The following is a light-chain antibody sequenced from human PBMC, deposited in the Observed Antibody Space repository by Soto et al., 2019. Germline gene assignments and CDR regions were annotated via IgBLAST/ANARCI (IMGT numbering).Light chain of an antibody. Sequence: QSVLTQPPSASGSPGQSVTISCTGTSSDVGGYTYVSWYQQHPGKAPKLIIYEVSKRPSGVPDRFSGSKSGNTASLTVSGLQAEDEADYYCSSYGGSKNSVFGPGTKLTVL. CDR1: SSDVGGYTY. CDR3: SSYGGSKNSV. V-gene: IGLV2-8*01. CDR2: EVS. J-gene: IGLJ1*01.